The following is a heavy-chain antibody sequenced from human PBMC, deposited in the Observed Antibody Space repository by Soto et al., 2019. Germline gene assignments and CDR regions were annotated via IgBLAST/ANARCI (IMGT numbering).Heavy chain of an antibody. CDR3: GRGFGGTH. CDR1: GFTFNNYY. J-gene: IGHJ4*02. V-gene: IGHV3-7*05. Sequence: EVQLVESGGGLVQPGGSLRLSCAASGFTFNNYYMVWVHQAPGRGLEWVANINQDGSAKYYVDSVKGRFTISRDNAKSSLYLQINSLRAEDTATYYCGRGFGGTHWGQGSLVTVS. D-gene: IGHD2-15*01. CDR2: INQDGSAK.